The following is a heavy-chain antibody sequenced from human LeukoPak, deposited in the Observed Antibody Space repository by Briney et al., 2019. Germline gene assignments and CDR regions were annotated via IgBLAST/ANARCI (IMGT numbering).Heavy chain of an antibody. CDR1: GYTFTGCY. CDR3: ARDTPYCSGGSCYQENDAFDI. J-gene: IGHJ3*02. CDR2: INPNSGGT. D-gene: IGHD2-15*01. V-gene: IGHV1-2*02. Sequence: GASVKVSCKASGYTFTGCYMHWVRQAPGQGLDGMGWINPNSGGTNYAQKFQGRVTMTRDTSISTAYMELSRLRTDDTALYYCARDTPYCSGGSCYQENDAFDIWGQGTMVTVSS.